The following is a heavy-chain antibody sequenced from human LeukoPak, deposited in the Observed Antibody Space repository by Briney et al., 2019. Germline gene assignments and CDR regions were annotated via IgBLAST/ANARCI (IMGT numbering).Heavy chain of an antibody. V-gene: IGHV3-30*04. Sequence: SCKVSGYTLTELSMHWVRQAPGKGLEWVAFISFDGNDEEYAESVKGRFTISRDNSKNSLYLQMESLTIEDTAVYYCATGRVDYGDYGVVKHWGQGTLVTVSS. CDR1: GYTLTELS. D-gene: IGHD4-17*01. CDR2: ISFDGNDE. J-gene: IGHJ1*01. CDR3: ATGRVDYGDYGVVKH.